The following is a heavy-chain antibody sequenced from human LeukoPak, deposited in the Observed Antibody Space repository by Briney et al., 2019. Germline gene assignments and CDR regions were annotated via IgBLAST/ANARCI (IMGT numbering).Heavy chain of an antibody. Sequence: SVKVSCKASGGTFSSYAISWVRQAPGQGLEWMGGIIPIFGTANYAQKFQGRVTITADESTSTAYMELSSLRSEDTAVYYCASWGWNYYGSGSYYNPNDYWGQGTLVTVSS. J-gene: IGHJ4*02. V-gene: IGHV1-69*01. CDR3: ASWGWNYYGSGSYYNPNDY. D-gene: IGHD3-10*01. CDR2: IIPIFGTA. CDR1: GGTFSSYA.